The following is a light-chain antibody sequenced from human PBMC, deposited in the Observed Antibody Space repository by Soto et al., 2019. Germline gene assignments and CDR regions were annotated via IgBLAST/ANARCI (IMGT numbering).Light chain of an antibody. CDR3: QQSYTTLTWT. Sequence: DIQMTQSPSSLSASVGDRVTITCRASQSINSYLNWYQQKPGKAPKLLIYAASSLESGVPSRFSGSRSGTDFTLTISSLQPEDFATYYCQQSYTTLTWTFGQGTKVEIK. CDR2: AAS. CDR1: QSINSY. J-gene: IGKJ1*01. V-gene: IGKV1-39*01.